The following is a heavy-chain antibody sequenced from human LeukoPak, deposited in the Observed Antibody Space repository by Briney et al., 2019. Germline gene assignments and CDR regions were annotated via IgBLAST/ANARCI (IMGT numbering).Heavy chain of an antibody. V-gene: IGHV1-8*01. D-gene: IGHD3-9*01. CDR2: MNPNSGNT. CDR3: ARDPLRYFDWLPRRAPESNWFDP. CDR1: GYTFTSYD. J-gene: IGHJ5*02. Sequence: GASVKVSCKASGYTFTSYDINWVRQATGQGLEWMGWMNPNSGNTGYAQKFQGRVTMTRNTSISTAYMELSSLRSEDTAVYYCARDPLRYFDWLPRRAPESNWFDPWDQGTLVTVSS.